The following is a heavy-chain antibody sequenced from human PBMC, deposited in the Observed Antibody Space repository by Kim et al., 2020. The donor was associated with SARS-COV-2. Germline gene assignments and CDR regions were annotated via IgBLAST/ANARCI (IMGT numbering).Heavy chain of an antibody. CDR2: ISAYNGNT. Sequence: ASVKVSCKASGYTFTSYGISWVRQAPGQGLEWMGWISAYNGNTNYAQKLQGRVTMTTDTSTSTAYMELRSLRSDDTAVYYCARGIPWVGATKDYGMDVWGQGTTVTVSS. CDR3: ARGIPWVGATKDYGMDV. V-gene: IGHV1-18*01. D-gene: IGHD1-26*01. J-gene: IGHJ6*02. CDR1: GYTFTSYG.